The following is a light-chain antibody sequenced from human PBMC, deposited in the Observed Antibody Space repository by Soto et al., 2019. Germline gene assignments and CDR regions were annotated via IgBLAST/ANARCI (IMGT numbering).Light chain of an antibody. CDR1: QVISNY. V-gene: IGKV1-33*01. CDR3: QQYDNLPIT. CDR2: DAS. Sequence: DIQMTQSPSSLSASVGDRVTITCQASQVISNYLNWYQQKPGKAPKLLIYDASNLETGAPSKFSGSGSGTDFTFTISSLQPEDIATYYCQQYDNLPITFGQGTRLEIK. J-gene: IGKJ5*01.